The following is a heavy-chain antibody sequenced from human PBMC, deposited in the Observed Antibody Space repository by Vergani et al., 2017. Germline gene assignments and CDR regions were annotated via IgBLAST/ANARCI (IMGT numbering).Heavy chain of an antibody. CDR3: ARDRDHYGSGSEMDV. J-gene: IGHJ6*04. Sequence: EVQLLESGGDLVQPGGSLRLSCAASGFTFNHYAMNWVRQAPGKGLEWVANIKQDGSETYYVDSVKGRLTISRDNAKNSLYLQMNSLRAEDTAVYYCARDRDHYGSGSEMDVWGKGTTVIVSS. CDR2: IKQDGSET. V-gene: IGHV3-7*01. D-gene: IGHD3-10*01. CDR1: GFTFNHYA.